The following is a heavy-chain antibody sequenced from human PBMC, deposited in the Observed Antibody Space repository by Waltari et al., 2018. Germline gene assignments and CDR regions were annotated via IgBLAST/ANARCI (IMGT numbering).Heavy chain of an antibody. CDR2: ISYDGSNE. V-gene: IGHV3-30-3*01. D-gene: IGHD3-10*01. CDR1: GFTFSSYA. J-gene: IGHJ4*02. CDR3: ARNPHLLWFRELFFFDY. Sequence: QVQLVESGGGVVQPGRSLRLSCAASGFTFSSYAMHWVRQAPGKGLEWVAVISYDGSNEDYADPGQGRCTISRDNSKNTLYLQMNSLRAEDTAVYYCARNPHLLWFRELFFFDYWGQGTLVTVSS.